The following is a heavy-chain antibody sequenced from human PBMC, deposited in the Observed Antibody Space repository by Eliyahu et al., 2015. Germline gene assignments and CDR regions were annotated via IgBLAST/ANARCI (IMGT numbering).Heavy chain of an antibody. D-gene: IGHD3-16*02. CDR1: GGSISTSGYY. Sequence: QLQLQESGPGLVKPSETLSLTCTVSGGSISTSGYYGGWIRQPPGKGLEWIGSIYHSGTTYSNTSLKSRVTISVDTSKNQFSLKLTSVTAADTAVYYCARLPHIVLYFDYWAREPWSPSPQ. J-gene: IGHJ4*02. CDR3: ARLPHIVLYFDY. V-gene: IGHV4-39*01. CDR2: IYHSGTT.